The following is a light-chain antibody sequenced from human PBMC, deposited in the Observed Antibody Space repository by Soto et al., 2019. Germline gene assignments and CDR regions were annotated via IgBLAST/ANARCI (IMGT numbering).Light chain of an antibody. CDR2: KND. CDR1: SPNIGSHY. J-gene: IGLJ3*02. V-gene: IGLV1-47*01. Sequence: QAVVTQSPAASGTPGQTVIISCSGSSPNIGSHYVFWYQQLPGTAPKLLIYKNDQRPSGVPDRFSASKSGTSASLAISGLRSEDEADYYCAAWDDSLSGRVFGGGTKLTVL. CDR3: AAWDDSLSGRV.